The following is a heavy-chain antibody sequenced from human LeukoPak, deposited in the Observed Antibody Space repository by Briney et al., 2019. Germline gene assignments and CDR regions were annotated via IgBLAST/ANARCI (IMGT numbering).Heavy chain of an antibody. CDR3: ARLSYYGMDV. J-gene: IGHJ6*02. V-gene: IGHV4-39*01. CDR2: IYYSGST. Sequence: SETLSLTCTVSGGSISSSRYSWGWIRQPPGKGLEWIGSIYYSGSTYYNPSLKSRVTISVDTSKNQFSLKLSSVTAADTAVYYCARLSYYGMDVWGQGTTVTVSS. CDR1: GGSISSSRYS.